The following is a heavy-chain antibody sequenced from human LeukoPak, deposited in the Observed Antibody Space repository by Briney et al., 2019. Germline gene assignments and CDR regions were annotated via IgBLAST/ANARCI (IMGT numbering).Heavy chain of an antibody. V-gene: IGHV4-59*01. CDR1: GGSISSYY. Sequence: PSETLSLTCTVSGGSISSYYWSWIRQPPGKGLEWIGYIYYSGSTNYNPSLKSRVTISVDTSKNQFSLKLSSVTAADTAVYYCARARIQLWSYYIDYWGQGTLVTVSS. CDR2: IYYSGST. J-gene: IGHJ4*02. CDR3: ARARIQLWSYYIDY. D-gene: IGHD5-18*01.